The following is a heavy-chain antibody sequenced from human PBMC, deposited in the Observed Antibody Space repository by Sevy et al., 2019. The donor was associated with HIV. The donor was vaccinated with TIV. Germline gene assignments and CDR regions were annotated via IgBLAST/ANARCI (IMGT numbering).Heavy chain of an antibody. D-gene: IGHD2-2*01. CDR1: GFTFNTHA. CDR2: IKKDGSEK. J-gene: IGHJ6*01. CDR3: ARDCSSSTCLWGLDV. V-gene: IGHV3-7*03. Sequence: GGSLRLSCAASGFTFNTHAMNWVRQAPGKGLEWVATIKKDGSEKYNVDSVRGRFTISRDNAKNSLYLQMNNLRVEDTATYYCARDCSSSTCLWGLDVWGQGTTVTVSS.